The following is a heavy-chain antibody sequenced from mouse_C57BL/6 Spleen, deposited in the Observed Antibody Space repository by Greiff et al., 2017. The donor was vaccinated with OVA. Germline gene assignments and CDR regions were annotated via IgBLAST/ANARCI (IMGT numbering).Heavy chain of an antibody. D-gene: IGHD2-1*01. CDR1: GFNIKDDY. V-gene: IGHV14-4*01. Sequence: EVQLQQSGAELVRPGASVKLSCTASGFNIKDDYMHWVKQRPEQGLEWIGWIDPENGDTEYASKFQGKATITADTSSNTAYLQLSSLTSEDTAVYYCTTGNYVSFDYWGQGTTLTVSS. CDR3: TTGNYVSFDY. CDR2: IDPENGDT. J-gene: IGHJ2*01.